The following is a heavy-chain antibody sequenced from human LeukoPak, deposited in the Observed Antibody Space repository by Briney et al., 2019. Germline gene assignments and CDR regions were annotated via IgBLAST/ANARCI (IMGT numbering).Heavy chain of an antibody. D-gene: IGHD3-22*01. CDR2: IYPGDSDT. CDR1: GYSFTSYW. V-gene: IGHV5-51*01. J-gene: IGHJ3*02. Sequence: GESLKISCNGSGYSFTSYWIGWVRQMPGKGLEWMGIIYPGDSDTRYSPSFQGQVTISADKSISTAYLQWSSLKASDTAMYYCERVTPDSSGPLYDAFDIWGQGTMVTVSS. CDR3: ERVTPDSSGPLYDAFDI.